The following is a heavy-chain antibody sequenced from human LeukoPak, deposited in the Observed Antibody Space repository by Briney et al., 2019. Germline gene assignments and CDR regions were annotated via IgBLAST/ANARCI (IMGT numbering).Heavy chain of an antibody. CDR1: GYTFTGYY. V-gene: IGHV1-2*02. CDR2: INPNSGGT. Sequence: ASVKVSCKASGYTFTGYYMHWVRQAPGQGLEWMGWINPNSGGTNYAQKFQGGVTMTRDTSISTAYMELSRLRSDDTAVYYCARDSVFHSSWFNYWGRGTLVTVSS. J-gene: IGHJ4*02. D-gene: IGHD6-13*01. CDR3: ARDSVFHSSWFNY.